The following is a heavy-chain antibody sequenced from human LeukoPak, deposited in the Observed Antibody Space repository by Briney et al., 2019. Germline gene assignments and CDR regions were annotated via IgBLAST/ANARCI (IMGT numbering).Heavy chain of an antibody. CDR3: ARGQVISWLRISYFDY. D-gene: IGHD5-12*01. Sequence: SSETLSLTCAVYGGSFSGYYWSWIRQPPGKGLEWIGEINHSGSTNYNPSLKSRVTISVDTSKNQFSLKLSSVTAADTAVYYCARGQVISWLRISYFDYWGQGTLVTVSS. J-gene: IGHJ4*02. CDR2: INHSGST. V-gene: IGHV4-34*01. CDR1: GGSFSGYY.